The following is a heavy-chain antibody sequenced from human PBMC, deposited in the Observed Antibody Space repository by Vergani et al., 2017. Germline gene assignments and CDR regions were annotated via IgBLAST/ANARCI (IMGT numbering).Heavy chain of an antibody. CDR2: ISSSSSYI. CDR1: GFTFSSYS. V-gene: IGHV3-21*01. CDR3: ASGMFEFARYYYDGMDF. Sequence: EVQLVESGGGLVKPGGSLRLSCAASGFTFSSYSMNWVRQAPGKGLEWVSSISSSSSYIYYADSVKGRFTISRDNAKNSLYLQMNSLRAEDTAVYYCASGMFEFARYYYDGMDFWGQGTTVTVS. J-gene: IGHJ6*02. D-gene: IGHD3-10*01.